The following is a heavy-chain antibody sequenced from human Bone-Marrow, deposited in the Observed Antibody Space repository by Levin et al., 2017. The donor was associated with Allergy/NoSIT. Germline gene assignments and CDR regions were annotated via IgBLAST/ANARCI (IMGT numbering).Heavy chain of an antibody. CDR1: GFTFSSYA. CDR3: VKDVLSYPYY. J-gene: IGHJ4*02. Sequence: GWSLRLSCAASGFTFSSYAMTWVRQAPGKGLEWVSTITSRSGGATHYADSVKGRLTISRDNSKNTLYLQMNSLRAEDTAVYYCVKDVLSYPYYWGQGTLVTVSS. V-gene: IGHV3-23*01. CDR2: ITSRSGGAT. D-gene: IGHD3-10*01.